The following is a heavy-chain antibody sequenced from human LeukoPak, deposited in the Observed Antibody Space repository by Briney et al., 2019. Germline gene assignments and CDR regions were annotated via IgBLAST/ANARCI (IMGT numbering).Heavy chain of an antibody. Sequence: GGSLRLSCAASGFTFSSYAMSWVRQAPGKGLEWVSYISSSSSTIYYADSVKGRFTISRDNAKNSLYLQMNSLRAEDTAVYYCARDLWVGATMRDWFDPWGQGTLVTVSS. CDR3: ARDLWVGATMRDWFDP. CDR1: GFTFSSYA. V-gene: IGHV3-48*01. J-gene: IGHJ5*02. D-gene: IGHD1-26*01. CDR2: ISSSSSTI.